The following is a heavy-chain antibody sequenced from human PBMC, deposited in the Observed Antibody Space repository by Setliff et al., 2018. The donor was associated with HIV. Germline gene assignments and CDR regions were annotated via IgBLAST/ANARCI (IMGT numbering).Heavy chain of an antibody. Sequence: SETLSLTCDVSGVSINSGDYSWNWIRQPAGKRLEWIGHVHSNGFKNYNSSLESRVDISVDTSKNQISLKVDSVTAADTAMCFCARGVVGSYYDYVNIYYHDYIDLWGKGTTVTVS. CDR3: ARGVVGSYYDYVNIYYHDYIDL. CDR2: VHSNGFK. D-gene: IGHD2-15*01. CDR1: GVSINSGDYS. V-gene: IGHV4-61*09. J-gene: IGHJ6*03.